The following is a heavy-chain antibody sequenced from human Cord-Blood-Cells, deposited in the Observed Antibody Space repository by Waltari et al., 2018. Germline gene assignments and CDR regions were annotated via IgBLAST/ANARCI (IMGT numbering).Heavy chain of an antibody. CDR2: LNAGNGNT. CDR1: GYTFTSYA. J-gene: IGHJ6*02. V-gene: IGHV1-3*01. CDR3: ARAEITMIVVDYYYGMDV. D-gene: IGHD3-22*01. Sequence: QVQLVHSGAEVKKPGAAVKVSCKATGYTFTSYAIHWVRQAPGQRLEWMGWLNAGNGNTKYSQKFQGRVTITRDTSASTAYMELNSLRSEDTAVYYCARAEITMIVVDYYYGMDVWGQGTTVTVSS.